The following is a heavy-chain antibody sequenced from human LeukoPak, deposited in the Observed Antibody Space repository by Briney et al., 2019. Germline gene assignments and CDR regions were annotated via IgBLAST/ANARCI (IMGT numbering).Heavy chain of an antibody. V-gene: IGHV3-21*01. D-gene: IGHD3-9*01. CDR3: ARXYAYFDWYLDY. CDR2: IISSSSYI. Sequence: GGSLRLSCAASGFTFSNYTMNWVRQAPGKGLEWVSSIISSSSYIYYADSVKGRFTISRDNAKNALYLQMNSLRAEDTAVYYCARXYAYFDWYLDYWGQGTLVTVSS. CDR1: GFTFSNYT. J-gene: IGHJ4*02.